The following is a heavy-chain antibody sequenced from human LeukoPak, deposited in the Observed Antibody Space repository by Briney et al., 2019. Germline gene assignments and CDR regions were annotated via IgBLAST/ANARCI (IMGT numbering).Heavy chain of an antibody. CDR1: GYTFTTYD. Sequence: ASVTVSCKASGYTFTTYDINWVRQATGQGLEWMGWMNPHSGNTGFAQNFQGRVAMTRNTSIDTAYMELSSLRVEDTAVYYCVRGFRSDTSGRKFDCWGQGTLVTVSS. V-gene: IGHV1-8*01. CDR2: MNPHSGNT. J-gene: IGHJ4*02. CDR3: VRGFRSDTSGRKFDC. D-gene: IGHD2-2*01.